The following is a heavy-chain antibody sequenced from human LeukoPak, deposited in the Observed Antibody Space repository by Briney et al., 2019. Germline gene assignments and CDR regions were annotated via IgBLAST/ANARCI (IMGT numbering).Heavy chain of an antibody. J-gene: IGHJ5*02. Sequence: SQTLSLTCAISGDSVSSNSAAWNWFRQSPSRGLEWLGRTYYRSRWYNDYAVSVKSRITINPDTSKNQFSLQLNSVTPEDTAVYYCAKDGLITIFGVVPNWFDPWGQGTLVTVSS. CDR3: AKDGLITIFGVVPNWFDP. CDR2: TYYRSRWYN. V-gene: IGHV6-1*01. D-gene: IGHD3-3*01. CDR1: GDSVSSNSAA.